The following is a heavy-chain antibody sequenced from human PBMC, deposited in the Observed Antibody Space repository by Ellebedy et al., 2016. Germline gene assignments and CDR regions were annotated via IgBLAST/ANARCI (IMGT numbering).Heavy chain of an antibody. V-gene: IGHV4-31*03. CDR3: ARAADAPTVMAGGGIDS. D-gene: IGHD5-18*01. J-gene: IGHJ4*02. Sequence: SETLSLTXTVSGGSIIRVPYYWTWVRQLPGKELEWIGYIYWQGNTYYNPSLNRRATMSIDTSKNQFSLNLRSVTAADTAVYYCARAADAPTVMAGGGIDSWGPGTLVTVSP. CDR2: IYWQGNT. CDR1: GGSIIRVPYY.